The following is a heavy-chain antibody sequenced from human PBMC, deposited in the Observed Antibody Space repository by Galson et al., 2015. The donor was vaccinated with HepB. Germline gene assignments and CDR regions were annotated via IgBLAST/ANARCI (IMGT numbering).Heavy chain of an antibody. CDR1: GGSISSYY. V-gene: IGHV4-59*01. J-gene: IGHJ4*02. CDR3: ARALSNGLFDS. Sequence: QLQLQESGSGLVKPSQTLSLTCTVSGGSISSYYWGWIRQPPGKGLEWIGHIYYSGNTYYNSSLKSRVTISIDMSKNQFSLKLNSMTAADTAVYYCARALSNGLFDSWGQGTLATVSS. D-gene: IGHD3-9*01. CDR2: IYYSGNT.